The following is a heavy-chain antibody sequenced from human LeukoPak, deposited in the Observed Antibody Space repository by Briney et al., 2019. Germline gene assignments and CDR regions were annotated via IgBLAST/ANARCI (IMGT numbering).Heavy chain of an antibody. Sequence: ASVKVSCKASGYTFTSYAIQWVRQAPGQRLEWMGWINAGHGNTKYSQKLQGRVTMTTDTSTSTAYMELRSLRSDDTAVYYCARGDYMDVWGKGTTVTVSS. CDR1: GYTFTSYA. J-gene: IGHJ6*03. CDR2: INAGHGNT. CDR3: ARGDYMDV. V-gene: IGHV1-3*01.